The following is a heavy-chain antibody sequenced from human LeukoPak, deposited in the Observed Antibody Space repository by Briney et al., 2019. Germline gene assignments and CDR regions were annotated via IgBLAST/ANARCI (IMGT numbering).Heavy chain of an antibody. J-gene: IGHJ4*02. D-gene: IGHD1-7*01. CDR1: GFTFGDYA. V-gene: IGHV3-49*04. CDR3: TRVITGTTFDY. Sequence: GGSLRLSCTASGFTFGDYAMSWVRQAPGKGLEWVGFIRSKAYGGTTEYAASVKGRFTISRDDSKSIAYLQMNSLKTEDTAVYYCTRVITGTTFDYWGQGTLVTVSS. CDR2: IRSKAYGGTT.